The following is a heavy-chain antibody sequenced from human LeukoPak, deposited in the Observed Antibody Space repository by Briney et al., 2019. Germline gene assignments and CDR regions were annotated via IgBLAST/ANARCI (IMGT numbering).Heavy chain of an antibody. CDR1: GYSISSGYY. V-gene: IGHV4-38-2*02. CDR3: ARQGYYDYVWGSYRYTPFDY. CDR2: IYHSGRT. D-gene: IGHD3-16*02. J-gene: IGHJ4*02. Sequence: SETLSLTCTVSGYSISSGYYWGWIRQPPGKGLEWIGSIYHSGRTFYNPSLKSRVTISVDTSKNQFSLKLSSVTAADTAVYYCARQGYYDYVWGSYRYTPFDYWGQGTLVTVSS.